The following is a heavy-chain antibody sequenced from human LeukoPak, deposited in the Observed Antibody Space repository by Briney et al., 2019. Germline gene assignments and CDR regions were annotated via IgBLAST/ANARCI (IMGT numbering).Heavy chain of an antibody. CDR2: ISSSSTYI. CDR3: ARDVHQCELVDY. Sequence: GGSLRLSCAASGFTFSSYSMNWVRQAPGKGLEWVSFISSSSTYIYYADSVKGRFTISRDNAENSLYLQMNSLRAEDTAVYYCARDVHQCELVDYWGQGTLVTVST. D-gene: IGHD1-26*01. CDR1: GFTFSSYS. V-gene: IGHV3-21*01. J-gene: IGHJ4*02.